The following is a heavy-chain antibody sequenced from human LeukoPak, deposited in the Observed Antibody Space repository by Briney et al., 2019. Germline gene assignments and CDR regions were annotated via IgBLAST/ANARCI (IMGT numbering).Heavy chain of an antibody. V-gene: IGHV1-2*02. D-gene: IGHD6-13*01. CDR3: ARDMGIAEFNWFDP. CDR1: GYTFTDYY. J-gene: IGHJ5*02. Sequence: ASVKVSCKASGYTFTDYYMHWVRQAPGQGLEWMGWINPNSGGTTYAQKFQGRVTMTRDTSISTAYMELSRLRSDDTAMYYCARDMGIAEFNWFDPWGQGTLVTVSS. CDR2: INPNSGGT.